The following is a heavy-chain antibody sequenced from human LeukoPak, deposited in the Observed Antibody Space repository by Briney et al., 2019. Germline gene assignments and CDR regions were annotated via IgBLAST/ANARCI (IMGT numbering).Heavy chain of an antibody. CDR3: ARTNYGDYRNWFDP. CDR1: GFSLSTSGMR. J-gene: IGHJ5*02. D-gene: IGHD4-17*01. V-gene: IGHV2-70*04. CDR2: IDWDDDK. Sequence: SGPTLVKPTQTLTLTCTFSGFSLSTSGMRVSWIRQPPGKALEWLARIDWDDDKFYSTSLKTRLTISKDTSKNQVVLTMTNMDPVDTARYYCARTNYGDYRNWFDPWGQGTLVTVSS.